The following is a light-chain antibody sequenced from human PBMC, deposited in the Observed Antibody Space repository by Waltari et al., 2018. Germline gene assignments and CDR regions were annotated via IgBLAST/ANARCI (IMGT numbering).Light chain of an antibody. V-gene: IGKV3-15*01. CDR3: QQYNNWYT. Sequence: EIVMTQSPATLSVSPGERATLSCRASQSVSSNLAWYQQKPGQAPRLLIYGASTRATGVPARFSGSWSGTEFTLTISSLQSEDFVVYYCQQYNNWYTFGQGTKLEIK. CDR1: QSVSSN. CDR2: GAS. J-gene: IGKJ2*01.